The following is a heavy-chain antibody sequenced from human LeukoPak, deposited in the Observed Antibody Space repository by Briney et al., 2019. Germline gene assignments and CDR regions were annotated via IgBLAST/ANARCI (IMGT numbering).Heavy chain of an antibody. D-gene: IGHD3-3*01. CDR1: RGTFSSYA. CDR3: AGAGSGSGYPLDY. J-gene: IGHJ4*02. V-gene: IGHV1-69*04. CDR2: IIPIFGIA. Sequence: GASVKVSCKASRGTFSSYAISWVRQAPGQGLEWMGRIIPIFGIANYAQKFQGRVTITADKSTSTAYMELSSLRSEDTAVYYCAGAGSGSGYPLDYWGQGTLVTVSS.